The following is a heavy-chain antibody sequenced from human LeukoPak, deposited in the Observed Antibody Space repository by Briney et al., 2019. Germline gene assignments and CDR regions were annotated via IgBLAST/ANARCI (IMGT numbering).Heavy chain of an antibody. CDR3: ARVRAPFGRKSSGYLGYFDY. V-gene: IGHV3-74*01. CDR1: GFTFSSYW. D-gene: IGHD3-22*01. Sequence: PGGSLRLSCAASGFTFSSYWMHWVRQAPGKGLVWVSRINSDGSSTSYADSAKGRFTISRDNAKNTLYLQMNSLRAEDTAVYYCARVRAPFGRKSSGYLGYFDYWGQGTLVTVSS. CDR2: INSDGSST. J-gene: IGHJ4*02.